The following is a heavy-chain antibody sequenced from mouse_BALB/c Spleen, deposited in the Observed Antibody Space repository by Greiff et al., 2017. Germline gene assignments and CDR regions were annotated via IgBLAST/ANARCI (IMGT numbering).Heavy chain of an antibody. D-gene: IGHD2-2*01. CDR2: ISSGSSTI. CDR1: GFTFSSFG. CDR3: ARFGYRAMDY. Sequence: VQLQQSGGGLVQPGGSRKLSCAASGFTFSSFGMHWVRQAPEKGLEWVAYISSGSSTIYYADTVKGRFTISRDNPKNTLFLQMTSLRSEDTAMYYCARFGYRAMDYWGQGTSVTVSS. V-gene: IGHV5-17*02. J-gene: IGHJ4*01.